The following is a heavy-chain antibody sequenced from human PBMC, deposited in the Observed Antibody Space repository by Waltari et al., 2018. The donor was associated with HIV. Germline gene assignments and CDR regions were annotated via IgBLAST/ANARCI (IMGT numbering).Heavy chain of an antibody. CDR1: GFSLSTSGMC. J-gene: IGHJ4*02. CDR2: IDWDDDK. D-gene: IGHD3-3*01. CDR3: ARMVRERDFWSGYLVDY. V-gene: IGHV2-70*01. Sequence: QVTLRESGPALVKPTQTLTLTCTFSGFSLSTSGMCVSWIRQPPGKALEWLALIDWDDDKYYSTSLKTRLTISKDTAKNQVVLTMTNMDPVDTATYYCARMVRERDFWSGYLVDYWGQGTLVTVSS.